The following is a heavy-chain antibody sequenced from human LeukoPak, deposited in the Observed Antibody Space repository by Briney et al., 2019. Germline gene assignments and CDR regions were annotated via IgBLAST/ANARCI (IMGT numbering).Heavy chain of an antibody. J-gene: IGHJ4*02. V-gene: IGHV1-69*05. CDR3: AREDYYDSSGYSLFDY. CDR2: IIPIFGTA. D-gene: IGHD3-22*01. CDR1: GGTFSSYA. Sequence: SVKVSCKASGGTFSSYAISWVRQAPGQGLEWMGGIIPIFGTANYAQKFQGRVTITTDESTRTAYMELSSLRSEDTAVYYCAREDYYDSSGYSLFDYWGQGTLVTVSS.